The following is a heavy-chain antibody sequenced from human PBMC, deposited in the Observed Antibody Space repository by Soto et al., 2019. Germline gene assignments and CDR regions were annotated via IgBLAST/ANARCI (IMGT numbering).Heavy chain of an antibody. Sequence: QVQLVQSGAEVKKPGSSVKVSCKASGGTFSSYTSSWVRQAPGQGLEWMGRIIPILGIANYAQKFQGRVTITADKSTSTAYMELSSLRSEDTAVYYCASNLRGSCSDYWGQGTLVTVSS. CDR1: GGTFSSYT. D-gene: IGHD2-15*01. CDR2: IIPILGIA. V-gene: IGHV1-69*02. J-gene: IGHJ4*02. CDR3: ASNLRGSCSDY.